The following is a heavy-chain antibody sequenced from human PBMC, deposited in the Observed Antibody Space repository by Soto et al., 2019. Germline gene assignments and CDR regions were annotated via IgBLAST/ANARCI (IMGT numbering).Heavy chain of an antibody. CDR3: ARSPRSSPYFDY. J-gene: IGHJ4*02. V-gene: IGHV5-51*01. CDR2: IYPGDHET. D-gene: IGHD6-13*01. CDR1: GYTFSNFW. Sequence: GESLKISCQCSGYTFSNFWIGWVPQLPGKGLEWMGIIYPGDHETRYSPSFHGKVTISADKSINTAYLQWNSLEASDTAFYFCARSPRSSPYFDYWGQGALLTVSS.